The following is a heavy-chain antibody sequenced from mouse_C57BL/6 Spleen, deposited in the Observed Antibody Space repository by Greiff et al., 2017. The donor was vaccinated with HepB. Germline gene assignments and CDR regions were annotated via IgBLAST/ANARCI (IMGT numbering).Heavy chain of an antibody. CDR2: INPNNGGT. CDR3: ARSRGLYYDYEGAWAY. V-gene: IGHV1-26*01. J-gene: IGHJ3*01. D-gene: IGHD2-4*01. CDR1: GYTFTDYY. Sequence: EVQLQQSGPELVKPGASVKISCKASGYTFTDYYMNWVKQSHGKSLEWIGDINPNNGGTSYNQKFKGKATLTVDKSSSTAYMELRSLTSEDSAVYYCARSRGLYYDYEGAWAYWGQGTLVTVSA.